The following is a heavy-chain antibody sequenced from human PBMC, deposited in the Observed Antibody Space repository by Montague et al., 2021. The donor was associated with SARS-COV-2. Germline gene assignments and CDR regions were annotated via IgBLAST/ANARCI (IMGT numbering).Heavy chain of an antibody. Sequence: SETLSLTCAVSGGSFSRYHWSWIRQPPGKGLEWIGEISQSGNTKYNPSLQSRVSMSFDTSRNQFSLKVSSVTAADTAIYYCARLGDGIVPSPILGLGPYYSFYYMDVWGKGTTVTVSS. CDR3: ARLGDGIVPSPILGLGPYYSFYYMDV. J-gene: IGHJ6*03. V-gene: IGHV4-34*01. D-gene: IGHD2-2*02. CDR1: GGSFSRYH. CDR2: ISQSGNT.